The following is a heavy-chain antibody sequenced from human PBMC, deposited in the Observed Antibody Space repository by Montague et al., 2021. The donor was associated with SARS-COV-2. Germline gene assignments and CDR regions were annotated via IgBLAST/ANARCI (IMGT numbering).Heavy chain of an antibody. D-gene: IGHD5-18*01. V-gene: IGHV3-9*01. CDR3: AKDLGADTAHVASVFDF. Sequence: SLRLSCAASGFIFDDYGMHWVRQAPGKGLEWVSGISWNSGTIDYADSVKGRFTISRDNAKNSLYLQMNRLRAEDTALYYCAKDLGADTAHVASVFDFWGQGTMVTVSS. CDR1: GFIFDDYG. J-gene: IGHJ3*01. CDR2: ISWNSGTI.